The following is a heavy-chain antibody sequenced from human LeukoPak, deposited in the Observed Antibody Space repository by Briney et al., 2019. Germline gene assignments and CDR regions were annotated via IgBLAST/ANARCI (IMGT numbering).Heavy chain of an antibody. Sequence: ASVKVSCKASGYNFTKYAIYWVRQAPGQGLEWMGWINTNTEDPTYAQDFTGRFVFSLDTSVTTAYLDINSLKPDDTALYHCARGHRIPAVWGFEFWGQGTLVTVSS. CDR3: ARGHRIPAVWGFEF. D-gene: IGHD1-20*01. J-gene: IGHJ4*02. CDR2: INTNTEDP. V-gene: IGHV7-4-1*02. CDR1: GYNFTKYA.